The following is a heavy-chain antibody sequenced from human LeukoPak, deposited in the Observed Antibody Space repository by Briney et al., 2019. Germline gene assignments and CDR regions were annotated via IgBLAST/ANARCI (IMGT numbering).Heavy chain of an antibody. J-gene: IGHJ3*02. CDR3: ASALLLWFGESRGAFDI. V-gene: IGHV3-7*01. CDR2: IKQDGSEN. D-gene: IGHD3-10*01. Sequence: GGSLRLSCAASGFTFSSYWMSWVRQAPGKGLEWVANIKQDGSENYYVDSVKGRFTISRDNAKNSLYLQMNSLRAEDTAVYYCASALLLWFGESRGAFDIWGQGTMVTVSS. CDR1: GFTFSSYW.